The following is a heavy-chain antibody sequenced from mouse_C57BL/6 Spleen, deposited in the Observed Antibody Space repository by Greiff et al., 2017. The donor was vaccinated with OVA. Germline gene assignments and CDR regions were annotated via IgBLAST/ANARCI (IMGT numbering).Heavy chain of an antibody. CDR2: IHPNSGST. CDR3: ASEYYYALDY. J-gene: IGHJ4*01. CDR1: GYTFTSYW. V-gene: IGHV1-64*01. Sequence: VQLQQPGAELVKPGASVKLSCKASGYTFTSYWMHWVKQRPGQGLEWIGMIHPNSGSTNYNEKFKSKATMTVDKSSSTAYMQLSSLTSEDSAVYYCASEYYYALDYWGQGTSVTVSA.